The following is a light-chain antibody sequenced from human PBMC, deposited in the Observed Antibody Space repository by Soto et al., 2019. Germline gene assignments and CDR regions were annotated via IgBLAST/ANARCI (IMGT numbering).Light chain of an antibody. V-gene: IGKV3-20*01. CDR3: QQYGSSPRT. J-gene: IGKJ1*01. CDR2: AAS. Sequence: EIVLTQSPDTLSLSPGESATLSCRASQSVRSSYLAWYQQTPGQTPRLLIYAASSRATGIPDRFSGSGSGTDFSLTISRLEAEDFAVYNCQQYGSSPRTFGQGTKVDIK. CDR1: QSVRSSY.